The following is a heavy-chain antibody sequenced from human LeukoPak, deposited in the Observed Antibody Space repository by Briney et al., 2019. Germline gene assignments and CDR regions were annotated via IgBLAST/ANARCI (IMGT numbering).Heavy chain of an antibody. CDR3: ARERTLTSCYDY. CDR1: GYTFTGYY. CDR2: INPNSGGT. J-gene: IGHJ4*02. V-gene: IGHV1-2*02. Sequence: GASVKVSCKASGYTFTGYYMHWVRQAPGQGLEWMGWINPNSGGTNYAQKFQGRVTMTRDTSISTDYMELSRLRSDDTAVYYCARERTLTSCYDYWGQGTLVTVSS. D-gene: IGHD2-15*01.